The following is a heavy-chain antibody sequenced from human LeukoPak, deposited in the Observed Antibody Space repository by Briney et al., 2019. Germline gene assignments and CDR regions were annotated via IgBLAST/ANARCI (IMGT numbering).Heavy chain of an antibody. CDR2: IRYDGSDK. CDR1: GFIFSDFG. J-gene: IGHJ4*02. D-gene: IGHD1-26*01. CDR3: ARDTSVGAAYFDL. Sequence: GGSLRLSCVASGFIFSDFGMHWVRQAPGKGLEWVAFIRYDGSDKYVDSVKGRFTISRDNSKKTVHLQMSSLRVEDTAVYYCARDTSVGAAYFDLWGQGALVAVSS. V-gene: IGHV3-30*02.